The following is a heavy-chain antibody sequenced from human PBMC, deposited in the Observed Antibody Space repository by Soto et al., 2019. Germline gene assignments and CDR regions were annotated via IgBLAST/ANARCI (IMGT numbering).Heavy chain of an antibody. CDR3: AREGRGKKAGYNGLVSLGY. J-gene: IGHJ4*02. Sequence: QVQLVQSGAEVKTPGSSLKVSCKVSGSRFSNYVISWVRQAPGHGLEWLGRIIHIFNSTKYAQSFQGRVTITADKSTSTASLELRSLSSGDTAVYYCAREGRGKKAGYNGLVSLGYWGQGTLVTVSS. V-gene: IGHV1-69*06. CDR1: GSRFSNYV. D-gene: IGHD2-2*02. CDR2: IIHIFNST.